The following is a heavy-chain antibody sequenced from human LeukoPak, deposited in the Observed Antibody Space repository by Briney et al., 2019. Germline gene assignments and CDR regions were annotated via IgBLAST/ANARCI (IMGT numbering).Heavy chain of an antibody. CDR2: IYTSGST. Sequence: SETLSLTCTVSGGSISSYYWSWIRQPAGKGLEWIGRIYTSGSTNYNPSLKSRVTMSLDTSKNQFSLKLSSVTAADTAVYYCARDLRRFSLYGPSFDYWGQGTLVTVSS. J-gene: IGHJ4*02. CDR3: ARDLRRFSLYGPSFDY. CDR1: GGSISSYY. D-gene: IGHD3-10*01. V-gene: IGHV4-4*07.